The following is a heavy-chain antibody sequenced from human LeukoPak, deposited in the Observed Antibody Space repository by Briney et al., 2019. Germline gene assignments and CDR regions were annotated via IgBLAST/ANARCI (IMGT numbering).Heavy chain of an antibody. J-gene: IGHJ4*02. Sequence: SSVKVSCKASGGTLSSYAISWVRQAPGQGLEWMGGIIPIFGTANYAQKFQGRVTITADESTSTAYMELSSLRSEDTAVYYCATSLGYSSGWTAGPFDYWGQGTLVTVSS. CDR1: GGTLSSYA. V-gene: IGHV1-69*01. D-gene: IGHD6-19*01. CDR2: IIPIFGTA. CDR3: ATSLGYSSGWTAGPFDY.